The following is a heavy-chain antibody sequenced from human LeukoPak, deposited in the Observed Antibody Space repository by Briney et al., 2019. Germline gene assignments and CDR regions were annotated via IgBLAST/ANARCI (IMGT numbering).Heavy chain of an antibody. J-gene: IGHJ4*02. Sequence: ASVKVFCKASGYTFTSYGISWVRQAPGQGLEWMGWISAYNGNTNYAQKLQGRVTMTTDTSTSTAYMELRSLRSVDTAVYYCAVPDILTGYWHLEYWGQGTLVTVSS. CDR3: AVPDILTGYWHLEY. CDR1: GYTFTSYG. CDR2: ISAYNGNT. D-gene: IGHD3-9*01. V-gene: IGHV1-18*01.